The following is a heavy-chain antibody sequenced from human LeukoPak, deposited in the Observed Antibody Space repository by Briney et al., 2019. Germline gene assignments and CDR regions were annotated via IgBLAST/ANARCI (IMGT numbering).Heavy chain of an antibody. D-gene: IGHD2-2*01. J-gene: IGHJ6*03. CDR3: ARVRVQYCSSTSCPSPGYYYYYMDV. CDR2: VIPIFGTA. V-gene: IGHV1-69*05. CDR1: GGTFSSYA. Sequence: AASVKVSCKASGGTFSSYAISWVRQAPGQGLEWMGGVIPIFGTANYAQKFQGRVTITTDESTSTAYMELSSLRSEDTAVYYCARVRVQYCSSTSCPSPGYYYYYMDVRGKGTTVTVSS.